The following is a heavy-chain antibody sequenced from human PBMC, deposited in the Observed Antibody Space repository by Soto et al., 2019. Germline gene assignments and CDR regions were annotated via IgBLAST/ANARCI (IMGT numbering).Heavy chain of an antibody. Sequence: QVQLVESGGGVVQPGRSLRLSCAASGFIFSSYSMHWVRQAPGKGLEWVAIISNDGSNKDYVDSVKGRFTISRDNSNNTLSLQMNSLRAEDTAVYYCARDQFLDAFDIRGQGTMVTVSS. V-gene: IGHV3-30-3*01. J-gene: IGHJ3*02. CDR3: ARDQFLDAFDI. CDR2: ISNDGSNK. CDR1: GFIFSSYS. D-gene: IGHD2-21*01.